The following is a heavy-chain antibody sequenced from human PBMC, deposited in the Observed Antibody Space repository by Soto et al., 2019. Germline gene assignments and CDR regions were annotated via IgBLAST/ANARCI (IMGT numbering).Heavy chain of an antibody. J-gene: IGHJ4*02. CDR1: GFTFSNYA. V-gene: IGHV3-23*01. CDR2: ISGSGGTT. D-gene: IGHD2-15*01. Sequence: EVQLLESGGGLVQPGGSLRLSCAASGFTFSNYAMIWVRQAPGKGLEWVSVISGSGGTTHYADSVKGRFTISRDNSKNTLYMHMKYVRAEDMAVYYCAKSELRYWIGGSCGYYYFGYWGQGTLVPVSS. CDR3: AKSELRYWIGGSCGYYYFGY.